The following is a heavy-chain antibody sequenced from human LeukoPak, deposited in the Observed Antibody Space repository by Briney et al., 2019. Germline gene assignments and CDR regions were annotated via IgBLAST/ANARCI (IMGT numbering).Heavy chain of an antibody. CDR1: GFTFSTYS. J-gene: IGHJ4*02. CDR3: ARDPWTNSDYDGFDY. Sequence: GRSLRLSCAASGFTFSTYSMHWVRQAPGKGLEWVANILYDGSHEFYADSVKGRFTISRDNAKNSQYLQMNSLRAEDTAVYYCARDPWTNSDYDGFDYWGQGTLVTVSS. V-gene: IGHV3-30*04. CDR2: ILYDGSHE. D-gene: IGHD5-12*01.